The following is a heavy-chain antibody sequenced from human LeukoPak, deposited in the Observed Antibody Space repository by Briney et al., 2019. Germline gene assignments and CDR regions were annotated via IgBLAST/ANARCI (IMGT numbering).Heavy chain of an antibody. J-gene: IGHJ4*02. Sequence: PSETLSLTCGVSGASISPPYYWTWVRPPPGKGLEWIAEISHSGTTHYSPSLKSRVIISLDKSKNLVFLKLNSVPAADTAMYYCARDGGSDQYYFDNWGQGTLVPGSS. CDR1: GASISPPYY. V-gene: IGHV4-4*02. CDR3: ARDGGSDQYYFDN. D-gene: IGHD6-19*01. CDR2: ISHSGTT.